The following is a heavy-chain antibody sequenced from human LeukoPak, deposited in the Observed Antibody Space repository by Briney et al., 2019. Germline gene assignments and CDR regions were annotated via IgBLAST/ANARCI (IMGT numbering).Heavy chain of an antibody. J-gene: IGHJ6*02. CDR2: ISYDGSNK. CDR3: ARSPGGYYYYYYGMDV. CDR1: GFTFSSYA. D-gene: IGHD3-10*01. V-gene: IGHV3-30-3*01. Sequence: GGSLRLSCAASGFTFSSYAMHWVRQAPGKGLEWVAVISYDGSNKYYADSVKGRSTISRDNSKNTLYLQMNSLRAEDTAVYYCARSPGGYYYYYYGMDVWGQGTTVTVSS.